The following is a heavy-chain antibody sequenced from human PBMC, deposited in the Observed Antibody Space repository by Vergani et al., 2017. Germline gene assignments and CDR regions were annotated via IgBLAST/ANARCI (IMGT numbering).Heavy chain of an antibody. CDR2: INPNSGGT. CDR1: GYTFTGYY. V-gene: IGHV1-2*02. Sequence: QVQLVQSGAEVKKPGASVKVSCKASGYTFTGYYMHWVRQAPGQGLEWMGWINPNSGGTNYAQKFQGRVTMTRDTSISTAYMELSRLRSDDTAVYYCARSLGTHYYDSSGYYSPAFDHWGQGTLVTVSS. CDR3: ARSLGTHYYDSSGYYSPAFDH. D-gene: IGHD3-22*01. J-gene: IGHJ4*02.